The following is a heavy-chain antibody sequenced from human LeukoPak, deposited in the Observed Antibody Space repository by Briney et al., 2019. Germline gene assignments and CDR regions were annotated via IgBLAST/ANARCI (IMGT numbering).Heavy chain of an antibody. D-gene: IGHD6-19*01. V-gene: IGHV4-38-2*02. CDR3: ARDSALAQAVMFDY. J-gene: IGHJ4*02. CDR2: IDHSGST. Sequence: SETLSLTCTVSGYSISSGYYWGWIRQPPGKGLEWPLRIDHSGSTYHNPSLKSRITIPLDTSNNQFSLKLSFVTAAGTAVYYCARDSALAQAVMFDYWGQGTLVTVSS. CDR1: GYSISSGYY.